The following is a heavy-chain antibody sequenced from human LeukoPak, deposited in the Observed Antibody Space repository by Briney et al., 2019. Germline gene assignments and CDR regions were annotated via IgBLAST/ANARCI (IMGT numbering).Heavy chain of an antibody. V-gene: IGHV3-53*01. Sequence: GGSLRLSCAASGFTVSSNFMSWVRQAPGKGLEWVSVIYSGGSTYYADSVKGRFTISRDNSKNTLYLQMNSLRAEDTAVYYCAKGSYYDSSGSFYFDYWGQGTLVTVSS. CDR1: GFTVSSNF. J-gene: IGHJ4*02. CDR2: IYSGGST. CDR3: AKGSYYDSSGSFYFDY. D-gene: IGHD3-22*01.